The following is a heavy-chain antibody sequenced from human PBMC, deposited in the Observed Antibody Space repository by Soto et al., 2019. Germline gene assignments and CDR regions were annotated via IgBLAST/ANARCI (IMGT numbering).Heavy chain of an antibody. J-gene: IGHJ4*02. CDR2: IIPIYGTA. Sequence: QVQLVQSGAEVKKPGSSVKVSCKASGGTFSSFTISWVRQAPGQGLEWMGGIIPIYGTANYAQKFQGRVTITADASTNTASMELRSLRSDDTAVYFCARVRRGQLDYWGQGSLVTVSS. V-gene: IGHV1-69*01. CDR3: ARVRRGQLDY. D-gene: IGHD1-1*01. CDR1: GGTFSSFT.